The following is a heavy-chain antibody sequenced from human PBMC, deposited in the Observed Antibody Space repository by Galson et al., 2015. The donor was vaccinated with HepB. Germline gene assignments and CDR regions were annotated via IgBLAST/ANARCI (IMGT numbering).Heavy chain of an antibody. V-gene: IGHV3-7*03. CDR2: IKQDGSEK. CDR1: GFTFSSYR. J-gene: IGHJ6*02. Sequence: SLRLSCAASGFTFSSYRMSWVRQAPGKGLEWVANIKQDGSEKYYVDSVKGRFTISRDNAKNSLYLQMNSPRAEDTAVYYCARDYGSSSWYGVYYYYYGMDVWGQGTTVTVSS. D-gene: IGHD6-13*01. CDR3: ARDYGSSSWYGVYYYYYGMDV.